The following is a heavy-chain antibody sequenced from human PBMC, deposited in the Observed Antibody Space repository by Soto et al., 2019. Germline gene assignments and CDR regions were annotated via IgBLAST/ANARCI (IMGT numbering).Heavy chain of an antibody. D-gene: IGHD3-10*01. J-gene: IGHJ3*02. CDR3: ARHAVLLWFGELLSADAFDI. CDR1: GGSISSSSYY. CDR2: IYYSGST. V-gene: IGHV4-39*01. Sequence: QLQLLESGPGLVKPSETLSLTCTVSGGSISSSSYYWGWIRQPPGKGLEWIGSIYYSGSTYYNPSLKSRVTISVDTSKNQFSLKLSSVTAADTAVYYCARHAVLLWFGELLSADAFDIWGQGTMVTVSS.